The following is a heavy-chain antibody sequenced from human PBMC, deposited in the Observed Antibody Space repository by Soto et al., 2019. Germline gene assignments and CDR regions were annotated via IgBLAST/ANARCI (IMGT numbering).Heavy chain of an antibody. J-gene: IGHJ4*02. CDR3: ARTYITIFGVVEYYFDY. CDR1: GYTFTSYA. D-gene: IGHD3-3*01. V-gene: IGHV1-3*01. Sequence: ASVKVSCKASGYTFTSYAMHWVRQAPGQRLEWMGWINAGNGNTKYSQKFQGRVTITRDTSASTAYMELSSLRSEDTAVYYCARTYITIFGVVEYYFDYWGQGTLVTVSS. CDR2: INAGNGNT.